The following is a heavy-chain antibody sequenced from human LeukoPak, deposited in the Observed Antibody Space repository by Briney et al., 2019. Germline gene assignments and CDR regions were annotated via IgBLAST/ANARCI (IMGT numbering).Heavy chain of an antibody. CDR1: GFTFSDYY. V-gene: IGHV3-11*01. CDR3: ARVTFSSGYXXXDY. D-gene: IGHD3-22*01. CDR2: ISSSGSTI. J-gene: IGHJ4*02. Sequence: GGSLGLSCAASGFTFSDYYMSWIRQAPGKGLEWVSYISSSGSTIYYADSVKGRFTISRDNAKNSLYLQMNSLRAEDTAVYYCARVTFSSGYXXXDYWGQGTLVTVSS.